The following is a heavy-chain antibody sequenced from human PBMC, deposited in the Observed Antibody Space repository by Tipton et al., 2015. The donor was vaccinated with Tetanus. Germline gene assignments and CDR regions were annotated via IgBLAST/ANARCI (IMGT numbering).Heavy chain of an antibody. CDR1: GFPLSGYS. D-gene: IGHD2-15*01. CDR3: ARPRGYCTGGSCHSGVDY. V-gene: IGHV3-48*02. J-gene: IGHJ4*02. CDR2: ISTRSDYK. Sequence: SLRLSCVASGFPLSGYSMNWVRQAPGEGLEWLSYISTRSDYKYCADSVKGRFTISRDNAKNSVYLQMNSLRDEDAAVYYCARPRGYCTGGSCHSGVDYWGQGTLVTVSS.